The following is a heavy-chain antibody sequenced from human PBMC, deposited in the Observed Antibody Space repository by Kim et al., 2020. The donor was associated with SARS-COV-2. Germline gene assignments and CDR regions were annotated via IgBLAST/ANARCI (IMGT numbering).Heavy chain of an antibody. CDR1: GFTFSSYW. CDR3: ARDDLGGWEWELRLNYFDY. J-gene: IGHJ4*02. CDR2: IKQDGSEK. D-gene: IGHD1-26*01. V-gene: IGHV3-7*01. Sequence: GGSLRLSCAASGFTFSSYWMSWVRQAPGKGLEWVANIKQDGSEKYYVDSVKGRFTISRDNAKNSLYLQMNSLRAEDTAVYYCARDDLGGWEWELRLNYFDYWGQGTLVTVSS.